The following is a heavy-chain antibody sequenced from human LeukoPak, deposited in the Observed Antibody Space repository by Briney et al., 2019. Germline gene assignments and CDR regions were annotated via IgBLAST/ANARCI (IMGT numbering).Heavy chain of an antibody. Sequence: GGSLRLSCAASGFMFSNYGMSWVRQAPGKGLEWVSGISDTGDTTVYADSVKGRFTISRDNSRNTLYLQINSLRGEDTAVYYCATVDTLHYDFWSGFRYYGMDVWGQGTTVTVSS. V-gene: IGHV3-23*01. CDR2: ISDTGDTT. CDR1: GFMFSNYG. D-gene: IGHD3-3*01. CDR3: ATVDTLHYDFWSGFRYYGMDV. J-gene: IGHJ6*02.